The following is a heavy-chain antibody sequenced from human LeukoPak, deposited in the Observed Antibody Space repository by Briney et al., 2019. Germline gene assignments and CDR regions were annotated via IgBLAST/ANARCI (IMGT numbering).Heavy chain of an antibody. CDR1: GFTFSSYA. V-gene: IGHV3-23*01. Sequence: PGGSLRLSCAASGFTFSSYAMSWVRQAPGKGLEWVSAISGSGGSTYYADSVKGRFTISRDNAKNSLYLQMNSLRAEDTAVYYCAREPNGAAAPYFDYWGQGTLVTVSS. D-gene: IGHD2-2*01. CDR3: AREPNGAAAPYFDY. CDR2: ISGSGGST. J-gene: IGHJ4*02.